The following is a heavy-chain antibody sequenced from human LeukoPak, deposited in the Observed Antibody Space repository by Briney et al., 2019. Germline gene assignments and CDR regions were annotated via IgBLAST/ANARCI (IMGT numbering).Heavy chain of an antibody. Sequence: PGGSLRLSCAVSGFTFEDYGMSWVRQVPGKGLEWVSGVDKSGGVTDYVDSVKGRSTISRDNAKNSVYLQMNSLRAEDTAVYYCASRRDGYNPFDYWGQGTLVTVSS. CDR2: VDKSGGVT. CDR1: GFTFEDYG. D-gene: IGHD5-24*01. J-gene: IGHJ4*02. V-gene: IGHV3-20*04. CDR3: ASRRDGYNPFDY.